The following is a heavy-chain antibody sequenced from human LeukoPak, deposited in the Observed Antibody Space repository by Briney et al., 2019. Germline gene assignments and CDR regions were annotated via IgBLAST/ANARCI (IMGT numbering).Heavy chain of an antibody. D-gene: IGHD4-17*01. V-gene: IGHV1-2*02. CDR3: AIFQGTYGDNDNDF. CDR2: INPNSGVT. Sequence: APVTVSCTASGYTFIDYYIHWLRQAPGQGLEWMGWINPNSGVTNYAQKFQGRVAMTRDTSISTAYMELSWLRSDDTAVYYCAIFQGTYGDNDNDFWGQGTLVTVSS. CDR1: GYTFIDYY. J-gene: IGHJ4*02.